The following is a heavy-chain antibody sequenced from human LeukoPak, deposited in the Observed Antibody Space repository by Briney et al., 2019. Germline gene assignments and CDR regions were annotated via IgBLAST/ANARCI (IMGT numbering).Heavy chain of an antibody. CDR3: ASSGGVGDAFDI. J-gene: IGHJ3*02. Sequence: GGSLRLSCAASGFTFGSYSMNWVRQAPGKGLEWVSSISSSSSYIYYADSVKGRFTISRDNAKNSLYLQMNSLRAEDTAVYYCASSGGVGDAFDIWGQGTMVTVSS. V-gene: IGHV3-21*01. D-gene: IGHD3-16*01. CDR1: GFTFGSYS. CDR2: ISSSSSYI.